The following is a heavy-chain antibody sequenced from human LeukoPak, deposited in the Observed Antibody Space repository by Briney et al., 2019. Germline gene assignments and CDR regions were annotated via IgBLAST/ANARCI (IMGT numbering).Heavy chain of an antibody. D-gene: IGHD6-19*01. CDR3: TSPKADSSYYGMDV. Sequence: PGGSLRLSCAASGFTFSGSVIHWVRQASGKGLEWVARIRSKANNYATAYAASVKGRFTISRDDSKNTAYLQVNSLKTEDTAVYYCTSPKADSSYYGMDVWGQGTTVTVSS. CDR2: IRSKANNYAT. V-gene: IGHV3-73*01. CDR1: GFTFSGSV. J-gene: IGHJ6*02.